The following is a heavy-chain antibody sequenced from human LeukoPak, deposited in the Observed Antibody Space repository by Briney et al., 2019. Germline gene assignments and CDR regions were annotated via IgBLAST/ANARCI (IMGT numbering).Heavy chain of an antibody. J-gene: IGHJ5*02. D-gene: IGHD4-17*01. CDR3: ARADYGDYAHGWFDP. Sequence: ASVKVSCKASGGTFSSYAISWVRQAPGQGLEWMGGIIPIFGTANYAQKFQGRVTITTDESTSTGYMELSSLRSEDTAVYYCARADYGDYAHGWFDPWGQGTLVTVSS. CDR1: GGTFSSYA. CDR2: IIPIFGTA. V-gene: IGHV1-69*05.